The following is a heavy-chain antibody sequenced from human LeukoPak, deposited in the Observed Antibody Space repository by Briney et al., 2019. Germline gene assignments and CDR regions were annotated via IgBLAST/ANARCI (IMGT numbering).Heavy chain of an antibody. D-gene: IGHD6-13*01. CDR2: INPNSGGT. Sequence: GASVKVSCKASGYTFTGYYMHWVRQAPGQGLEWMGWINPNSGGTNYAQKFQGRVTMTRDTSISTAYMELSRLRSDDTAVYYCARVVRSSSWYRHHLTDAFDIWGQGTMVTVSS. CDR1: GYTFTGYY. J-gene: IGHJ3*02. CDR3: ARVVRSSSWYRHHLTDAFDI. V-gene: IGHV1-2*02.